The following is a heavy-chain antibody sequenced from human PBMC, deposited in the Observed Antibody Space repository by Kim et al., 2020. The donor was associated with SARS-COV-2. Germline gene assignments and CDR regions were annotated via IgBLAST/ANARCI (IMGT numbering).Heavy chain of an antibody. CDR1: GFTFGDYA. J-gene: IGHJ6*02. Sequence: GGSLRLSCTASGFTFGDYAMSWFRQAPGKGLEWVGFIRSKAYGGTTEYAASVKGRFTISRDDSKSIAYLQMNSLKTEDTAVYYCTRGRGRGGSGSYPRGYYYYYGMDVWGQGTTVTVSS. CDR2: IRSKAYGGTT. V-gene: IGHV3-49*03. D-gene: IGHD3-10*01. CDR3: TRGRGRGGSGSYPRGYYYYYGMDV.